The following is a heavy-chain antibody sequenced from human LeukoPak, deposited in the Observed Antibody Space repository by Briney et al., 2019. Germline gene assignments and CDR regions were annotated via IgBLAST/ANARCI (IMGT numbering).Heavy chain of an antibody. CDR2: VHYSGST. CDR1: GGTISSYY. Sequence: SETLSLTCTVSGGTISSYYWNWIRQPPGKGLEWIGYVHYSGSTKYNPSLKSRVTISVDTSKNQFSLKLSSVTAADAAVYYCARWYSSGWAFDYWGQGTLVTVSS. CDR3: ARWYSSGWAFDY. J-gene: IGHJ4*02. V-gene: IGHV4-59*08. D-gene: IGHD6-19*01.